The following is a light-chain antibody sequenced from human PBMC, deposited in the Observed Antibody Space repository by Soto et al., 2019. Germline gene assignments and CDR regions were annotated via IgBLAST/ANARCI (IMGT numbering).Light chain of an antibody. CDR3: VQALQSPPWT. J-gene: IGKJ1*01. CDR1: QSLLHSNGYNY. V-gene: IGKV2-28*01. Sequence: DIVVTQSPLTLPVTPGATASISCRSSQSLLHSNGYNYLDWYLQKPGQSPQLLIYLGSNRASGVPDRFSGSGSGTDFTLKISRVEAEDVGVYYCVQALQSPPWTFGQGTKVEIK. CDR2: LGS.